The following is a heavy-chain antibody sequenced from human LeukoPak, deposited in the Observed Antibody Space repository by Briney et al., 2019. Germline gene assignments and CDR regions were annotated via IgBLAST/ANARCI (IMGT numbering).Heavy chain of an antibody. Sequence: GGSLRLSCAASGFTFSSYSMNWVRQAPGKGLEWVGFIRSKAYGGTTEYAASVKGRFTISRDDSKSIAYLQMNSLKTEDTAVYYCTRGNYGDYAQKFDYWGQGTLVTVSS. CDR1: GFTFSSYS. D-gene: IGHD4-17*01. J-gene: IGHJ4*02. CDR3: TRGNYGDYAQKFDY. V-gene: IGHV3-49*04. CDR2: IRSKAYGGTT.